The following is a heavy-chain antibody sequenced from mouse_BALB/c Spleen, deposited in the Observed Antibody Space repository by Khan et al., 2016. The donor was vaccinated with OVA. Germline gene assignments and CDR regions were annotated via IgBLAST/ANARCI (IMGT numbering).Heavy chain of an antibody. J-gene: IGHJ3*01. CDR1: GYTFTSYY. Sequence: VQVVESGAELVKPGASVKLSCKTSGYTFTSYYMYWVKQRPGQGLEWIGEINPSNGGTNFNEKFKSKATLTVDKSSSIAYMQLSCLTSEDSAVYYGTKSGYGSFVYWGQGTLVTVSA. D-gene: IGHD2-2*01. CDR2: INPSNGGT. CDR3: TKSGYGSFVY. V-gene: IGHV1S81*02.